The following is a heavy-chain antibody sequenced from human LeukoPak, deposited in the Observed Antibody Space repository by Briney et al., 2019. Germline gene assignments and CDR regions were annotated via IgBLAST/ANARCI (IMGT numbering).Heavy chain of an antibody. CDR2: IKPDGSEK. CDR1: GFAFSTYW. Sequence: GGSLRLSCAASGFAFSTYWMNWVRQAPGKGLEWVANIKPDGSEKFYVDSVKGRFTISRDNAKNSLYLQMNSLRAEDTAVYYCARDRGGSYYADFDYWGQGTLVTVSS. J-gene: IGHJ4*02. CDR3: ARDRGGSYYADFDY. V-gene: IGHV3-7*01. D-gene: IGHD1-26*01.